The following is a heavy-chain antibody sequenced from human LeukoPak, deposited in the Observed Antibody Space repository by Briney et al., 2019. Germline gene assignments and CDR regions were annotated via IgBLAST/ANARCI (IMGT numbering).Heavy chain of an antibody. CDR2: IYPGDSDT. D-gene: IGHD5/OR15-5a*01. Sequence: GESLKISCKGSGYIFTTHWIGWVRQMPGEGLEWMGIIYPGDSDTTYSPSFQGQVTISADRSISTAYLQWSSLKASDTAMYYCAKRQVAGSRFTGAFDIWGQGTVVTVSS. CDR1: GYIFTTHW. V-gene: IGHV5-51*01. CDR3: AKRQVAGSRFTGAFDI. J-gene: IGHJ3*02.